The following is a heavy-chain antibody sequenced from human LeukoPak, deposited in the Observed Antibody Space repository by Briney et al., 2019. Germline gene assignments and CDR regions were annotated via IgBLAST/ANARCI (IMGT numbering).Heavy chain of an antibody. J-gene: IGHJ4*02. V-gene: IGHV3-30-3*01. CDR1: GFTFSSYA. D-gene: IGHD2-2*01. CDR3: ARGVTRYCSSTSCYYFDY. Sequence: PGRSLRLSCAASGFTFSSYAMHWVRQAPGKGLEWVAVISYDGSNKYYADSVKGRFTISSDNSKHTLYLQINSLRAEDTAVYYCARGVTRYCSSTSCYYFDYWGQGTLVTVSS. CDR2: ISYDGSNK.